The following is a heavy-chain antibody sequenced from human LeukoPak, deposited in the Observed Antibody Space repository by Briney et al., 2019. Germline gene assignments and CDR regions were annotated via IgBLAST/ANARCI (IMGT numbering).Heavy chain of an antibody. CDR3: ARGGSSSSWYPFDY. D-gene: IGHD6-13*01. CDR1: GFTFSNYG. J-gene: IGHJ4*02. Sequence: GGSLRLSCAASGFTFSNYGIHCVRQAPGKGLEWVAGISEDGIKKYYADSVKDRFTISRDNSKNTLYLQMNSLRAEDTAVYYCARGGSSSSWYPFDYWGQGTLVTVSS. CDR2: ISEDGIKK. V-gene: IGHV3-30*03.